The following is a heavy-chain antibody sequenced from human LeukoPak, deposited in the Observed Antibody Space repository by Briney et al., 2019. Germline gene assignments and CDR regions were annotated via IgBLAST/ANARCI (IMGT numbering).Heavy chain of an antibody. CDR3: ARDVGYNWLEIDY. CDR2: MWYDGSKQ. J-gene: IGHJ4*02. CDR1: GFTFSNAW. V-gene: IGHV3-33*08. D-gene: IGHD5-24*01. Sequence: GGSLRLSCAASGFTFSNAWMSWVRQDPGKGLEWVALMWYDGSKQYHADPVKGRFTISKDNSKNTLYLQMNSLRAEDTAVYYCARDVGYNWLEIDYWGQGTLVTVSS.